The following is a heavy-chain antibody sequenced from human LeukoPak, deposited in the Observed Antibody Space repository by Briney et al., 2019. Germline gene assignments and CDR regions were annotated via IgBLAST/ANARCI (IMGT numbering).Heavy chain of an antibody. CDR3: ARGSVRVGMDV. V-gene: IGHV3-13*01. CDR1: GITFSTSD. J-gene: IGHJ6*02. D-gene: IGHD6-13*01. CDR2: IWTAGDT. Sequence: GGSLRLSCEASGITFSTSDMHWVRQAPGKSLEWVSVIWTAGDTYYADSVKGRFTISRENAKNSLYLQMNSLRAGDTAVYYCARGSVRVGMDVWGQGTTVTVSS.